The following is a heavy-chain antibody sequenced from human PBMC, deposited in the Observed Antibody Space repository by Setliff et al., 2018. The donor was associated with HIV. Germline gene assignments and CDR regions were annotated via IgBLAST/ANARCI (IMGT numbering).Heavy chain of an antibody. CDR2: INHRRST. V-gene: IGHV4-34*01. Sequence: ETLSLTCAVYGGSFSGYYWSWIRQSPGKGLEWIGEINHRRSTNYNPSLKSRVTISVDTSKNQFSLKLRSVTAADTAVYFCATLRWLRSKHSDYWGQGILVTVS. D-gene: IGHD5-12*01. CDR3: ATLRWLRSKHSDY. J-gene: IGHJ4*01. CDR1: GGSFSGYY.